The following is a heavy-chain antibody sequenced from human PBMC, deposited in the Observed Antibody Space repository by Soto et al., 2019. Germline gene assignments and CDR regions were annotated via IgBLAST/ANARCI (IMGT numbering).Heavy chain of an antibody. CDR1: GYTVPNYA. J-gene: IGHJ4*02. Sequence: ASVKVSCQASGYTVPNYAIHWVRQAPGQRLEWMGWINGGNGNTYYSEHFRGRVTFTRDTSAGTVYMQLSSLTSEDTAVYYCARDDSGFSGSHYIDYFNYWGQGALVTVSS. CDR2: INGGNGNT. CDR3: ARDDSGFSGSHYIDYFNY. V-gene: IGHV1-3*01. D-gene: IGHD1-26*01.